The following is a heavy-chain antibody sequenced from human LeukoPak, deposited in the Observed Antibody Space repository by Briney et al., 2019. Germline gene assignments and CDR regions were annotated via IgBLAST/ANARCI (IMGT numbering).Heavy chain of an antibody. V-gene: IGHV3-11*01. D-gene: IGHD6-6*01. J-gene: IGHJ4*02. CDR2: ISPNGTDI. CDR3: ASGSSSVGY. CDR1: GFIFSDHY. Sequence: GGSLRLSCAASGFIFSDHYMSWIRQSPGKGLEWISYISPNGTDIYSIDSVRGRFIISRDNAKNSLYLQMNSLRAEDTAVYYCASGSSSVGYWGQGTLVTVSS.